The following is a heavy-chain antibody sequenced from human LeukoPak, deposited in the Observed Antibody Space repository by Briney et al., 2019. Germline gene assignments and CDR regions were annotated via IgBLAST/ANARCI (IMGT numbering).Heavy chain of an antibody. CDR3: AKDLHCSGGSCPPDY. D-gene: IGHD2-15*01. CDR1: VFTFSSYA. CDR2: ISGSGAST. V-gene: IGHV3-23*01. Sequence: VGSLRLSSATSVFTFSSYAMSWVRQASGKGPELVSAISGSGASTYYAVSVKGRFTISRDTSKNTLYLQMNSLRAEDTAVYYCAKDLHCSGGSCPPDYWGQGTLVTVSS. J-gene: IGHJ4*02.